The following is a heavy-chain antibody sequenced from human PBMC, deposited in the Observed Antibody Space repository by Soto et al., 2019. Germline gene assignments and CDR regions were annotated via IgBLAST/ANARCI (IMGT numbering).Heavy chain of an antibody. Sequence: EVQLLESGGGLVQPGGSLRLSCAASGFTFSSFAMSWVRQAPGKGLEWVSTISGSGDNTHYADSVKGRFTISRDNSKNTVYVQMTSLRDADTAQYSCEKDLCGIVVVPTGIEAYDLWGQGTIVTVSS. J-gene: IGHJ3*01. V-gene: IGHV3-23*01. D-gene: IGHD2-2*02. CDR2: ISGSGDNT. CDR1: GFTFSSFA. CDR3: EKDLCGIVVVPTGIEAYDL.